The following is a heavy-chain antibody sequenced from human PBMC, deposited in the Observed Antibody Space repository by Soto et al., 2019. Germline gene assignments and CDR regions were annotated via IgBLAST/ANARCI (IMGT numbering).Heavy chain of an antibody. J-gene: IGHJ3*02. CDR1: GYTFTTSA. Sequence: ASVKVSCTASGYTFTTSAIHWVRQAPGQRLEWMGWINVGNGNAKYSQKFQCRVTITRDTSASAAYMDLRSLRSEDTAVYYCARDPYTSGWHHDAFDIWGQGTLVTVSS. V-gene: IGHV1-3*01. CDR3: ARDPYTSGWHHDAFDI. D-gene: IGHD6-19*01. CDR2: INVGNGNA.